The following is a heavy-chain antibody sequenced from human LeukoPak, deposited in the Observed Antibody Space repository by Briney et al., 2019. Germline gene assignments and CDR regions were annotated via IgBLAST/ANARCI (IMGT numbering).Heavy chain of an antibody. CDR3: AKGSAYGRAYYFDY. J-gene: IGHJ4*02. V-gene: IGHV3-23*01. Sequence: PGGSLRLSCAASGFTFSSYAMSWVRQAPGKGLEWVSGITGSGGSTYHADSVKGRFTISRDNSKNTLYLQMSSLRAEDSAIYYCAKGSAYGRAYYFDYWGQGILVTVSS. CDR1: GFTFSSYA. D-gene: IGHD3-16*01. CDR2: ITGSGGST.